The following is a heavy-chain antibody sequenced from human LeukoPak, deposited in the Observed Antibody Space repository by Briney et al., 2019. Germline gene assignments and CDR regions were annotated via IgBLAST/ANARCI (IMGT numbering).Heavy chain of an antibody. Sequence: GGSLRLSCAASGFNLSNYNMNWVRQAPGKGLEWVSSISSTSTYISYADSVKGRFTISRDNAKNSPYLQMNSLRAEDTAVYYCARVVYFDMSGYKYWGQGTLVTVSS. V-gene: IGHV3-21*01. CDR1: GFNLSNYN. D-gene: IGHD3-22*01. J-gene: IGHJ4*02. CDR3: ARVVYFDMSGYKY. CDR2: ISSTSTYI.